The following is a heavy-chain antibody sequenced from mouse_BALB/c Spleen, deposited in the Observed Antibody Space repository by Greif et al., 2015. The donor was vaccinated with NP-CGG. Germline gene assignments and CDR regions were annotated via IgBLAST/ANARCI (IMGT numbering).Heavy chain of an antibody. D-gene: IGHD2-4*01. J-gene: IGHJ2*01. Sequence: QVQLKQSGSVLVRPGASVKLSCKASGYTFTNSWMHWAKQRPGQGLEWIGEIHPNSGNVNYNEKFKGEATLTVDTSSSTAYVDLSSLTSEDSAVFYCARSGDYDNSFGYWGQGTTLTVSS. CDR2: IHPNSGNV. CDR1: GYTFTNSW. CDR3: ARSGDYDNSFGY. V-gene: IGHV1S130*01.